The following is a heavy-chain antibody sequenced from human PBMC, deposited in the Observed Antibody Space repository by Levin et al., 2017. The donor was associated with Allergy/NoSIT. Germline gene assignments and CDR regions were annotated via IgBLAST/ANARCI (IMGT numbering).Heavy chain of an antibody. CDR2: VNCNSGDT. J-gene: IGHJ4*02. V-gene: IGHV1-2*02. D-gene: IGHD4-17*01. CDR1: GYTFTDHY. CDR3: ARNDYGDYVQNFDY. Sequence: ASVKVSCEAAGYTFTDHYMHWVRQAPGQGLEWMGWVNCNSGDTHYAQKFQDRVTMTRDTSITTAYIEVSSLRFDDTPLYFCARNDYGDYVQNFDYWGQGTLVTVSS.